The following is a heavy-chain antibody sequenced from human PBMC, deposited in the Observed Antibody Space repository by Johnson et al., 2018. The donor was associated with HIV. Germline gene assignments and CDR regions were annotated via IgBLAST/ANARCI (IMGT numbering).Heavy chain of an antibody. CDR1: GFTFDYYD. J-gene: IGHJ3*02. CDR2: INWNGGST. D-gene: IGHD1-26*01. CDR3: TRCPLILGASHAFDI. Sequence: VQLLESGGGLVKPGGSLRLSCAASGFTFDYYDMTWVRQAPGKGLEWVSGINWNGGSTGYADFVTGRFPISRDYSNNSLYLQMNSRSAGDTAVYYCTRCPLILGASHAFDIWGQGTMVTVSS. V-gene: IGHV3-20*04.